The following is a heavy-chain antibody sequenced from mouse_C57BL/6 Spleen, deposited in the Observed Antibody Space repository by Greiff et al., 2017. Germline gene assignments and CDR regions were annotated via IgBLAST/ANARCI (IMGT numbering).Heavy chain of an antibody. CDR3: ARYGYEGYYAMDY. J-gene: IGHJ4*01. Sequence: QVQLQQSGAELVRPGSSVKLSCKASGYTFTSYWMDWVKQRPGQGLEWIGNIYPSDSETHYNQKFKDKATLTVDKSSSTAYMQLSSLTSEDSAVYYCARYGYEGYYAMDYWGQGTSVTVSS. CDR2: IYPSDSET. V-gene: IGHV1-61*01. CDR1: GYTFTSYW. D-gene: IGHD2-2*01.